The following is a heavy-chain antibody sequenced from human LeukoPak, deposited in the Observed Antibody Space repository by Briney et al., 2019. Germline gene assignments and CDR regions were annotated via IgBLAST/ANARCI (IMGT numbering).Heavy chain of an antibody. CDR1: GGSISSYY. Sequence: SETLSLTCTVSGGSISSYYWSWFRQPPGKGLEWIGYIYYSGSTNYNPSLKSRVTISVDTSKNQFSLKLSSVTAADTAVYYCARGGSYRDGWFDPWGQGTLVTVSS. D-gene: IGHD1-26*01. V-gene: IGHV4-59*01. J-gene: IGHJ5*02. CDR3: ARGGSYRDGWFDP. CDR2: IYYSGST.